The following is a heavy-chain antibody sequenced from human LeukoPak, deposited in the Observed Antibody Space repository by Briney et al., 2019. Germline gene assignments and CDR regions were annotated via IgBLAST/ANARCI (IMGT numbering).Heavy chain of an antibody. CDR1: GGSISSYY. V-gene: IGHV4-4*07. J-gene: IGHJ6*03. CDR2: IYTSGST. CDR3: ARVVVVPAAIVDYYYYMDV. D-gene: IGHD2-2*02. Sequence: SETLSLTCTVSGGSISSYYWSWIRQTAGKGLEWIGRIYTSGSTNYNPSLKSRVTMSVDTSKNQFSLKLSSVTAADTAVYYCARVVVVPAAIVDYYYYMDVWGKGTTVTVSS.